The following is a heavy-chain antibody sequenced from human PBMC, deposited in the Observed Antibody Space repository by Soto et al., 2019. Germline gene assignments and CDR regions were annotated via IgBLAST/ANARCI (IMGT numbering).Heavy chain of an antibody. V-gene: IGHV3-9*01. CDR2: ISWNSGSI. CDR1: GFTFDDYA. D-gene: IGHD1-26*01. J-gene: IGHJ3*02. Sequence: EVQLVESGGGLVQPGRSLRLSCAASGFTFDDYAMHWVRQAPGKGLEWVSGISWNSGSIGYEDSVKGRFTISRDNAKNSLYLQMNSLRAEDTALYYCAYRGDAFDIWGQGTMVTVSS. CDR3: AYRGDAFDI.